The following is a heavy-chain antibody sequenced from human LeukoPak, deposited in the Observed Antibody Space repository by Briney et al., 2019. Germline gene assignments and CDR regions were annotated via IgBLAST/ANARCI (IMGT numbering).Heavy chain of an antibody. J-gene: IGHJ4*02. CDR1: GYTFTGYY. D-gene: IGHD1-26*01. V-gene: IGHV1-2*02. CDR3: AREVVGATSYYFDY. Sequence: ASVKVSCKASGYTFTGYYKHWVRQAPGQGLEWMGWINPNSGGTNYAQKFQGRVTMTRDTSISTAYMELSRLRSDDTAVYYCAREVVGATSYYFDYWGQGTLVTVSS. CDR2: INPNSGGT.